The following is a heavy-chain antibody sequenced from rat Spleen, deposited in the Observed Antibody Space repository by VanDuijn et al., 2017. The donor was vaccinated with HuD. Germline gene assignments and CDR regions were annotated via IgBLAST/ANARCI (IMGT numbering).Heavy chain of an antibody. CDR3: TNGGDY. CDR2: ISSGGST. V-gene: IGHV2S12*01. Sequence: QVQLKESGPGLVQPSQTLSLTCTVSGFSLTSNGVSWVRQPPGKGLEWIAAISSGGSTYYNSALKSRLSISRDTSKSQVFLKMNSLQTEDTAIYFCTNGGDYWGQGVMVTVSS. J-gene: IGHJ2*01. CDR1: GFSLTSNG. D-gene: IGHD4-1*01.